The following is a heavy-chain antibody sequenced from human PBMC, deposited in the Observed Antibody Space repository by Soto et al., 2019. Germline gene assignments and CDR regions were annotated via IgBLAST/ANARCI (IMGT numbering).Heavy chain of an antibody. D-gene: IGHD3-10*01. Sequence: GGSLRLSCAASAFTFSSYSMNWVRQAPGKGLEWVSYISSSSSTIYYADSVKGRFTISRDNAKNSLYLQMNSLRAEDTAVYYCARANYYGSPGDFDYWGQGTLVTVSS. CDR1: AFTFSSYS. V-gene: IGHV3-48*01. CDR3: ARANYYGSPGDFDY. J-gene: IGHJ4*02. CDR2: ISSSSSTI.